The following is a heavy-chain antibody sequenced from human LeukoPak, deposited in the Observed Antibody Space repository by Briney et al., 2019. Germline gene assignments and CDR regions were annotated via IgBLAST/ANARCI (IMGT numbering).Heavy chain of an antibody. CDR3: ARSSRITGTRAAFDI. V-gene: IGHV1-18*01. J-gene: IGHJ3*02. CDR2: ISAYNGNT. CDR1: GYTFTSYG. Sequence: ASVKVSCKASGYTFTSYGISWVRQAPGQGLEWMGWISAYNGNTNYAQKLQGRVTMTTDTSTSTAYMELRSLRSDDTAVYYCARSSRITGTRAAFDIWGQGTMVTVSS. D-gene: IGHD1-7*01.